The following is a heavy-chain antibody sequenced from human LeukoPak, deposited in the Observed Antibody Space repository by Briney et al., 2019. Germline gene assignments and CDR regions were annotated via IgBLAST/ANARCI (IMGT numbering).Heavy chain of an antibody. CDR3: AGQYSSSSSPFDY. D-gene: IGHD6-6*01. CDR2: IYPGDSDT. V-gene: IGHV5-51*01. J-gene: IGHJ4*02. Sequence: PGESLKISCKGSGYSFTSYWISWVRQMPGKGLEWMGIIYPGDSDTRYSPSFQGQVTISADKSISTAYLQWSSLKASDTAMYYCAGQYSSSSSPFDYWGQGTLVTVSS. CDR1: GYSFTSYW.